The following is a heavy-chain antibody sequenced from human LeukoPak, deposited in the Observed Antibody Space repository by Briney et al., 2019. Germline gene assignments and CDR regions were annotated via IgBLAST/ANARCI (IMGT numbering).Heavy chain of an antibody. J-gene: IGHJ2*01. CDR3: ATPKQEGKGRWYHDL. CDR1: GFSFSKYW. Sequence: GGSLRLSCLASGFSFSKYWMTWARQSPGKGLEWLANIGQDGSEQKYVDSVKGRFTISRDNAKNSLYLQMNRLRVEDTAAYYCATPKQEGKGRWYHDLWGRGTMVTVSP. D-gene: IGHD1-26*01. V-gene: IGHV3-7*01. CDR2: IGQDGSEQ.